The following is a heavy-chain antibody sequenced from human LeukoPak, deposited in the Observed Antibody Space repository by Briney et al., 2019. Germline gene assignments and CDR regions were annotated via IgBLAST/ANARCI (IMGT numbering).Heavy chain of an antibody. CDR1: GGSFSGYY. Sequence: SETLSLTCAVYGGSFSGYYWSWIRQPPGKGLEWIGEINHSGSTNYNPSLKSRVTISVDTSKNQFSLKLSSVTAADTAVYYCARDYYGSGSYYNYYYYYGMDVWGQGTTATVSS. V-gene: IGHV4-34*01. CDR3: ARDYYGSGSYYNYYYYYGMDV. D-gene: IGHD3-10*01. J-gene: IGHJ6*02. CDR2: INHSGST.